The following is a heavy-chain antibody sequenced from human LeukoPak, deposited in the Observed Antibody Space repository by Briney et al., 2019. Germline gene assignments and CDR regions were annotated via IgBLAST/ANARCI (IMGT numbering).Heavy chain of an antibody. Sequence: GGSLRLSCAASGFTVSSNEMSWVRQAPGKGLEWVSSISGGSTYYADSRKGRFTISRDNSKNTLHLQMNSLRAEDTAVYYCAKGAVEYYDSSGYYKDYWGQGTLVTVSS. CDR2: ISGGST. V-gene: IGHV3-38-3*01. CDR1: GFTVSSNE. CDR3: AKGAVEYYDSSGYYKDY. J-gene: IGHJ4*02. D-gene: IGHD3-22*01.